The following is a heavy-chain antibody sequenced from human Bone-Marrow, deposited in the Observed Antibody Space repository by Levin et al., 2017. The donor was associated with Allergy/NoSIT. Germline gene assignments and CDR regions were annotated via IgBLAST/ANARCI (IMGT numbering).Heavy chain of an antibody. Sequence: GSLRLSCTVSGGSINGYYWMWLRQTPGKGLEWIGLIYYTGSTNYNPSLRSRVTISVDTSKNQFSLNLNSVTAADTAVYYCTRETPTAGYFDYWGQGALVTVSS. V-gene: IGHV4-59*01. J-gene: IGHJ4*02. D-gene: IGHD6-19*01. CDR2: IYYTGST. CDR3: TRETPTAGYFDY. CDR1: GGSINGYY.